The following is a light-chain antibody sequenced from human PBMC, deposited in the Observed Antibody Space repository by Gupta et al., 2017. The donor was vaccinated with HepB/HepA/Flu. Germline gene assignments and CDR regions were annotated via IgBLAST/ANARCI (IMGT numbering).Light chain of an antibody. J-gene: IGLJ2*01. CDR1: QLGNKY. CDR2: QDS. CDR3: QAWDTNTEVV. V-gene: IGLV3-1*01. Sequence: SYDLTQPLSVSVSPGQTATITCTGDQLGNKYASWYQQKPGQSPVLVIYQDSKRPSVIPERFSASNSGNTATLTISGTQTLDEADYYCQAWDTNTEVVFGGGTKLTVL.